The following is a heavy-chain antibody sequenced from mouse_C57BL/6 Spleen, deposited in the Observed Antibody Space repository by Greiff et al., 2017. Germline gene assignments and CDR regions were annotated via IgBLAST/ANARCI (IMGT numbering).Heavy chain of an antibody. V-gene: IGHV1-18*01. D-gene: IGHD2-4*01. CDR2: INPNNGGT. Sequence: EVQLQESGPELVKPGASVKIPCKASGYTFTDYNMDWVKQSHGKSLEWIGDINPNNGGTIYNQKFKGKATLTVDKSSSTAYMELRSLTSEDTAVYYCARSYDYDFAWFAYWGQGTLVTVSA. CDR1: GYTFTDYN. J-gene: IGHJ3*01. CDR3: ARSYDYDFAWFAY.